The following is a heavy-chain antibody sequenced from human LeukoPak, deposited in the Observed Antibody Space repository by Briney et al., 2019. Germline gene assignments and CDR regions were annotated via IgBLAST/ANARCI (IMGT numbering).Heavy chain of an antibody. Sequence: ASVKVSCKASAYTFTGYYMHWVRQAPGQGLEWMGWIYPNSGGTNYAQKFQGRVTMTRDTSISTAYMELSRLRSDDTAVYYCARSEQFPYYMDVWGKGTTVIVSS. CDR3: ARSEQFPYYMDV. CDR1: AYTFTGYY. J-gene: IGHJ6*03. D-gene: IGHD6-19*01. V-gene: IGHV1-2*02. CDR2: IYPNSGGT.